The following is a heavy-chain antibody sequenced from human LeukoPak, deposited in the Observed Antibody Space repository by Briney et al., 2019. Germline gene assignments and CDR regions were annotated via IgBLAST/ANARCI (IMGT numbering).Heavy chain of an antibody. CDR3: ARPGQYSGYDK. D-gene: IGHD5-12*01. J-gene: IGHJ4*02. Sequence: GGSLRLSCAASGFTVSSNYMSWVRQAPGKGLEWVPAISISGSKTYYADSVKGRFTISRDNSKNTLYLQMNSLRAEDTAVYYCARPGQYSGYDKWGQGTLVTVSS. CDR1: GFTVSSNY. V-gene: IGHV3-53*01. CDR2: SISGSKT.